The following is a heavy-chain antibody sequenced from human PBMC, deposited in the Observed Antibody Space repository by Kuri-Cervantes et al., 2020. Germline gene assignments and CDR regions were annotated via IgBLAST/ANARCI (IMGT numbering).Heavy chain of an antibody. V-gene: IGHV3-30*03. D-gene: IGHD6-19*01. CDR3: ARDGVAVAGTPLYYYYGMDV. Sequence: GESLKISCAASGFTFSSYGMHWVRQAPGKGLDWVAVISYDGSNKYYADSVKSRFTISRDNSKNTLYLQMNSLRAEDTAVYYCARDGVAVAGTPLYYYYGMDVWGQGTTVTVSS. J-gene: IGHJ6*02. CDR1: GFTFSSYG. CDR2: ISYDGSNK.